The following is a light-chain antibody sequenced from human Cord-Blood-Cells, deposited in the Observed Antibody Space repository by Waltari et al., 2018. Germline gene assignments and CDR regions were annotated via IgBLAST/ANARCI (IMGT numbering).Light chain of an antibody. J-gene: IGLJ3*02. Sequence: QSALTQPASVSGSPGLSLTISCTGTSSYVGGYNYVSWYQQHPGKAPKLMIYDVSNRPSGVSNRFSGSKSGNTASLTISGLQAEDEADYYCSSYTSSSTWVFGGGTKLTVL. V-gene: IGLV2-14*01. CDR1: SSYVGGYNY. CDR2: DVS. CDR3: SSYTSSSTWV.